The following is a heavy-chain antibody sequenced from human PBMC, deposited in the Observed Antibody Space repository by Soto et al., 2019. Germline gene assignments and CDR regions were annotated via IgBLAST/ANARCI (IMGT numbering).Heavy chain of an antibody. CDR3: ARMAELSYYDGMDV. D-gene: IGHD2-15*01. CDR2: IRSKADNYAT. Sequence: EVQLVESGGGLVQPGGSLKLSCAVSGFTFSVSAIHWVRQASGKGLEWVGRIRSKADNYATAYGAAVKGRFSISRDNSKSTAYLPMSSLNTEVTAVYYCARMAELSYYDGMDVWCQGTTVTVSS. J-gene: IGHJ6*01. V-gene: IGHV3-73*02. CDR1: GFTFSVSA.